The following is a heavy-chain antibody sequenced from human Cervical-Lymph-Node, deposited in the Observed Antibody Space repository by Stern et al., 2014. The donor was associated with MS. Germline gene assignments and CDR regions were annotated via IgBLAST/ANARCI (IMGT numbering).Heavy chain of an antibody. Sequence: DQLVESGGGVVQPGRSLRLSCAASGFTFSSYGMHWVRQAPGKGLEWGAVIWYDGSNKYYADSVKGRFTISRDNSKNTLYLQMNSLRAEDTAVYYCAREYAFVNLYYFDYWGQGTLVTVSS. CDR1: GFTFSSYG. D-gene: IGHD3-16*01. J-gene: IGHJ4*02. V-gene: IGHV3-33*01. CDR2: IWYDGSNK. CDR3: AREYAFVNLYYFDY.